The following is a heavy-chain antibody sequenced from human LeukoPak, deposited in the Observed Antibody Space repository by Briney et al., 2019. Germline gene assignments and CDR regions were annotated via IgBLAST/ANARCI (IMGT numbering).Heavy chain of an antibody. CDR1: GGSISSGSYY. D-gene: IGHD3-10*01. V-gene: IGHV4-61*02. J-gene: IGHJ4*02. CDR3: ARGPHTMVAIAY. Sequence: SETLSLTCTVSGGSISSGSYYWSWIRQPAGKGLEWNGRIYTSGSTNYNPSLKIRLTISEDKSKNPFSLKLSSGPAPGLALHYCARGPHTMVAIAYWGEGSLASVSS. CDR2: IYTSGST.